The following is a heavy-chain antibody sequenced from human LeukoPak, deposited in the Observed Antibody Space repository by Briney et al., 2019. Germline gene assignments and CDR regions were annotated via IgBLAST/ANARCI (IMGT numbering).Heavy chain of an antibody. CDR3: AKDPERGRLVLPPG. V-gene: IGHV3-23*01. CDR1: GFTVSSNY. Sequence: GGSLRLSCAASGFTVSSNYMSWVRQAPGKGLEWVSVISGSGGSTYYADSVKGRFTISRDNSKNTLYLQMNSLRAEDTAVYYCAKDPERGRLVLPPGWGQGTLVTVSS. D-gene: IGHD6-19*01. J-gene: IGHJ4*02. CDR2: ISGSGGST.